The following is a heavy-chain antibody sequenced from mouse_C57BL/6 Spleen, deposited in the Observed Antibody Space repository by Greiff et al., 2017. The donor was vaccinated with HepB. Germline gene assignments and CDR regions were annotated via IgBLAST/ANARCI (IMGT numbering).Heavy chain of an antibody. D-gene: IGHD2-2*01. Sequence: QVHVKQSGAELVKPGASVKISCKASGYAFSSYWMNWVKQRPGKGLEWIGQIYPGDGDTNYNGKFKGKATLTADKSSSTAYMQLSSLTSEDSAVYFCAREAYGYFYYAMDYWGQGTSVTVSS. J-gene: IGHJ4*01. CDR1: GYAFSSYW. CDR2: IYPGDGDT. V-gene: IGHV1-80*01. CDR3: AREAYGYFYYAMDY.